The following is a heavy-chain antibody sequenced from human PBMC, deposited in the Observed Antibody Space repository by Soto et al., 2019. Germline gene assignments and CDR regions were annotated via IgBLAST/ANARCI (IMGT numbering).Heavy chain of an antibody. CDR3: ASCLVGTVVNAFDI. D-gene: IGHD2-21*01. J-gene: IGHJ3*02. Sequence: QVQLVQSGAEVKKPGSSVKVSCKASGGTFSSYAISWVRQAPGQGLEWMGGIIPIFGTANYAQKFQGRVTITADESTSTAYLELSSLRSEDTAVYYCASCLVGTVVNAFDIWGQGTMVTVSS. CDR2: IIPIFGTA. V-gene: IGHV1-69*01. CDR1: GGTFSSYA.